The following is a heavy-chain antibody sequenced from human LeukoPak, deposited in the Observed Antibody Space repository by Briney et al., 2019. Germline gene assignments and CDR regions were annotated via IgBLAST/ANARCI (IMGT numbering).Heavy chain of an antibody. V-gene: IGHV4-59*08. CDR2: IYYSGST. CDR3: ARRGGTGDWYFDL. D-gene: IGHD1-1*01. CDR1: GGSISSYY. J-gene: IGHJ2*01. Sequence: SETLSLTCTVSGGSISSYYWSWIRQPPGKGLEWIGYIYYSGSTNYNPSLKSRVTISVDTSKNQFSLKLSSVTAADTAVYYCARRGGTGDWYFDLWGRGTLVTVSS.